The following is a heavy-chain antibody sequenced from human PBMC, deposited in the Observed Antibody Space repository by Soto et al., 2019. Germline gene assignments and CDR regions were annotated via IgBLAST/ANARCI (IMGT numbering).Heavy chain of an antibody. D-gene: IGHD3-10*01. CDR3: AKDYGSGTTYYYYRDV. Sequence: GGSLRLSCAASGFTFDDYAMHWVRQAPGKGLEWVSGISWNSGSIGYADSVKGRFTISRDNAKNSLYLQMNRLRAEDTALYYCAKDYGSGTTYYYYRDVWCKGTTVAVSS. J-gene: IGHJ6*03. CDR2: ISWNSGSI. CDR1: GFTFDDYA. V-gene: IGHV3-9*01.